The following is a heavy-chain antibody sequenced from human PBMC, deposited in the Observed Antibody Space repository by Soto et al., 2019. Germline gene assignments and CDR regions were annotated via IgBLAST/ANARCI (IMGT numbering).Heavy chain of an antibody. V-gene: IGHV1-69*06. CDR1: GGTFSSYA. D-gene: IGHD3-22*01. Sequence: GASVKVSCKASGGTFSSYAISWVRQAPGQGLEWMGGIIPIFGTANYAQKFQGRVTITADKSPSTAYMELSSLSSEDKAVYYCARTPYYYDSSGYYLLWDYWGQGTLVTVSS. CDR2: IIPIFGTA. CDR3: ARTPYYYDSSGYYLLWDY. J-gene: IGHJ4*02.